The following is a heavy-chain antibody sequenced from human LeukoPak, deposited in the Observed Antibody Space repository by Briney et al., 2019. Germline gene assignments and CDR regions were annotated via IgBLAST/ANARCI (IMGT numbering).Heavy chain of an antibody. J-gene: IGHJ4*02. CDR2: IYYSGST. D-gene: IGHD2-15*01. CDR1: GGSISSSSYY. CDR3: ASLSGGPDDY. V-gene: IGHV4-39*07. Sequence: PSETLSLTCTVSGGSISSSSYYWGWIRQPPGKGLEWIGSIYYSGSTYYNPSLKSRVTISVDTSKNQFSLKLSSVTAADTAVYYCASLSGGPDDYWGQGTLVTVSS.